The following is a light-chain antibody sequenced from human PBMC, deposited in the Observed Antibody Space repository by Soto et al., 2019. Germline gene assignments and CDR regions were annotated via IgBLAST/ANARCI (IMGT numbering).Light chain of an antibody. CDR2: LNSDGSH. J-gene: IGLJ3*02. CDR1: SGHSSYA. Sequence: QPLLTQSPSASASLGASVKLTCTLSSGHSSYAIAWHQQQPEKGPRYLMKLNSDGSHSKGDGIPDRFSGSSSGAERYLTISSLQSEDEADYYCQTWGTGILVFGGGTKVTVL. V-gene: IGLV4-69*01. CDR3: QTWGTGILV.